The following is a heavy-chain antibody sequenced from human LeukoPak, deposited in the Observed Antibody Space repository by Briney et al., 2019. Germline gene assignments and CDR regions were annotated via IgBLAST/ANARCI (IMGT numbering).Heavy chain of an antibody. D-gene: IGHD4-11*01. V-gene: IGHV4-39*01. CDR2: IYYSGST. Sequence: SETLSLTCTVSGGSISSSSYYWGWIRQPPGTGLEWIGSIYYSGSTYYNPSLKSRVTISVDTSKNQFSLKLSSVTAADTAVYYCARHTPTTVDAFDIWGQGTMVTVSS. J-gene: IGHJ3*02. CDR3: ARHTPTTVDAFDI. CDR1: GGSISSSSYY.